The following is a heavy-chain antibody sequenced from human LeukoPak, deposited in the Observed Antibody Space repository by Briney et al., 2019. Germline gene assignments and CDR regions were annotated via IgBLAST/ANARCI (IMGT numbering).Heavy chain of an antibody. D-gene: IGHD6-13*01. Sequence: SETLSLTCTVSGGSISSSSYYWGWIRQPPGKGLEWIGSIYYSGSTYYNPSLKSRVTISVDTSKNQFSLKLSSVTAADTAVYYCARKSSSWYEPNWFAPWGQGTLVTVSS. J-gene: IGHJ5*02. CDR1: GGSISSSSYY. CDR2: IYYSGST. CDR3: ARKSSSWYEPNWFAP. V-gene: IGHV4-39*07.